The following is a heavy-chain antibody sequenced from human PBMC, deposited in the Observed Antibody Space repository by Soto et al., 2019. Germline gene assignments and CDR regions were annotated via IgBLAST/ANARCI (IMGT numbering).Heavy chain of an antibody. V-gene: IGHV3-49*04. D-gene: IGHD5-12*01. CDR2: IRNKASGGTT. Sequence: GGSLRLSCTASGFIFDDYVMTWVRQAPGKGLEFVGSIRNKASGGTTEYAAAVKGRFTISRDDSKSIAYLQMNSLKTEDTAVYYCTKWPGNAQSNFEHWGQGTQVTVSS. CDR3: TKWPGNAQSNFEH. CDR1: GFIFDDYV. J-gene: IGHJ4*02.